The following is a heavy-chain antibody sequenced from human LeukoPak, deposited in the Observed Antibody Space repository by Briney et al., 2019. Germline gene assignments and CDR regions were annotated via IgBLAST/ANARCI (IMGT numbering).Heavy chain of an antibody. CDR2: MYYSGTT. J-gene: IGHJ5*02. V-gene: IGHV4-39*01. CDR3: ARHRYRSGSDWIDP. Sequence: SETLSLTCTVTGGSISSSSYYWGWIRQPPGKGLEWIGSMYYSGTTYYNPSLKSRVTISVDTSKNQFSLKLSSVTAADTAVYYCARHRYRSGSDWIDPWGQGTLVTVSS. CDR1: GGSISSSSYY. D-gene: IGHD1-26*01.